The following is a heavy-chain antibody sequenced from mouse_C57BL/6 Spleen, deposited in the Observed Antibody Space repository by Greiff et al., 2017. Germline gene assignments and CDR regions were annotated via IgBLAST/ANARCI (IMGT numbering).Heavy chain of an antibody. CDR1: GFNIKDYY. Sequence: DVKLMESGAELVKPGASVKLSCTASGFNIKDYYMHWVKQRTEQGLEWIGRIDPEDGETKYAPKFQGKATITADTSSNTAYLQLSSLTSEDTAVYYCARSYYSNYPYYFDYWGQGTTLTVSS. V-gene: IGHV14-2*01. D-gene: IGHD2-5*01. J-gene: IGHJ2*01. CDR2: IDPEDGET. CDR3: ARSYYSNYPYYFDY.